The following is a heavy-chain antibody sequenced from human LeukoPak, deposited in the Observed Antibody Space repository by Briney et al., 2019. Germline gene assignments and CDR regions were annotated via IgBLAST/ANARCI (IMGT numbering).Heavy chain of an antibody. V-gene: IGHV3-23*01. CDR3: AKRRLAIFGVVTTLFDY. Sequence: PGGSLRLSCAASGFTFSSYAMSWVRQAPGKGLEWVSAISGSGGSTYYADSVKGRFTISRDNSKNTLYLQMNSLRAEDTAVYYCAKRRLAIFGVVTTLFDYWGQGTLVTVSS. CDR1: GFTFSSYA. J-gene: IGHJ4*02. CDR2: ISGSGGST. D-gene: IGHD3-3*01.